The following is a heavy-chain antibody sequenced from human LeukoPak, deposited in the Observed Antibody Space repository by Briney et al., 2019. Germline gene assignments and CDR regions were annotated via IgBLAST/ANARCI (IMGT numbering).Heavy chain of an antibody. V-gene: IGHV4-31*03. D-gene: IGHD3-16*01. CDR1: GGSISSGGYY. CDR3: ARSVWGHFDY. J-gene: IGHJ4*02. CDR2: IYYSGST. Sequence: SQTLSLTCTVSGGSISSGGYYWSWIRQHPGKGLAWIGYIYYSGSTSYNPSPKSRVTISVDTSKNQFSLKLSSVTAADTAVYYCARSVWGHFDYWGQGTLVTVSS.